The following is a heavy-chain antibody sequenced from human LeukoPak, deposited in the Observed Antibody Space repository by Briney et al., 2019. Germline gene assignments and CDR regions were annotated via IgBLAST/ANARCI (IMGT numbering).Heavy chain of an antibody. CDR3: ARDNDDGDYVGWFDP. CDR1: GASITSGFYY. CDR2: IYYSGTT. V-gene: IGHV4-30-4*01. Sequence: SETLSLTCTVSGASITSGFYYWGWLRQSPGKGLEWIGYIYYSGTTYYSPSLKSRLTISLDTFKNHLSLKLTSVTAADTAIYYCARDNDDGDYVGWFDPWGQGTLVTVSS. D-gene: IGHD4-17*01. J-gene: IGHJ5*02.